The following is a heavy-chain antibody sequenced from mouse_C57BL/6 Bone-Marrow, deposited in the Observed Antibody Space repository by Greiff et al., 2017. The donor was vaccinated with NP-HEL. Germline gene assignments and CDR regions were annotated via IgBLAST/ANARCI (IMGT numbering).Heavy chain of an antibody. CDR3: TKGAIYYDYDVGFAD. D-gene: IGHD2-4*01. V-gene: IGHV1-15*01. Sequence: VQLQQSGAELVRPGASVTLSCKASGYTFTDYEMHWVKQTPVHGLEWIGAIDPETGGTAYNQKFKGKAILTADKSSSTAYMELRSLTSEASAVFDCTKGAIYYDYDVGFADWGKGTLVTVSA. J-gene: IGHJ3*01. CDR1: GYTFTDYE. CDR2: IDPETGGT.